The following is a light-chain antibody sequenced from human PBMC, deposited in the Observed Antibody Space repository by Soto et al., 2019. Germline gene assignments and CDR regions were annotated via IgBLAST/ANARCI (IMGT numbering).Light chain of an antibody. CDR3: QQSYSTFSLT. Sequence: DIQMTQPPSSLSESVGARFTIPSREGQGFTSYLNWYQQKPGKAPKLLIYAASSLQSGVPSRFSGSGSGTDFTLTISSLQPEDFATYYCQQSYSTFSLTFGGGTKVEIK. CDR1: QGFTSY. J-gene: IGKJ4*01. CDR2: AAS. V-gene: IGKV1-39*01.